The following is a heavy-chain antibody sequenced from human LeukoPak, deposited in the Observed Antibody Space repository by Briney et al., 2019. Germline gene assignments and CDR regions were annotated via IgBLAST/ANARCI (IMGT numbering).Heavy chain of an antibody. J-gene: IGHJ4*02. D-gene: IGHD5-18*01. CDR1: GYTFTSYD. V-gene: IGHV1-8*01. Sequence: RASVKVSCKASGYTFTSYDINWVRQATGQGLEWMGWMIPNSGNTGYAQKFQGRVTMTRNTSISTAYMELCSLRSEDTAVYYCARGGRYSYGTQFDYWGQGTLVTVSS. CDR3: ARGGRYSYGTQFDY. CDR2: MIPNSGNT.